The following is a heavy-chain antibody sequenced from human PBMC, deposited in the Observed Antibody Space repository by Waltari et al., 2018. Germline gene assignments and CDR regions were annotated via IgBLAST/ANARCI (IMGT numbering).Heavy chain of an antibody. Sequence: QLLESGGGLVQPGGSLRLSCSDSGLTFSMFAMSWVRQAPGKGLERVSGISNSGADPYYTDSVEGRVTISRDNSKKTLYLQMNTLRVEDTAVYYCAKDHGIAYWGQGTLVTVSS. D-gene: IGHD2-21*01. CDR2: ISNSGADP. CDR3: AKDHGIAY. V-gene: IGHV3-23*01. CDR1: GLTFSMFA. J-gene: IGHJ4*02.